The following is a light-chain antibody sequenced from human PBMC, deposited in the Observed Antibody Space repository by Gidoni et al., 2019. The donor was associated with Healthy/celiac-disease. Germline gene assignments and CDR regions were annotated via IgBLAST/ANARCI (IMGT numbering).Light chain of an antibody. V-gene: IGKV1-6*01. CDR3: LQDYNYPLT. Sequence: AVQMTPSPSSLSASVGDRVTITCRASQGIRNDLGWYQQKPGKAPKLLIYAASSLQSGVPSRFSGSGSGTDFTLTISSLQPEDFATYYCLQDYNYPLTFGQGTKVEIK. CDR1: QGIRND. J-gene: IGKJ1*01. CDR2: AAS.